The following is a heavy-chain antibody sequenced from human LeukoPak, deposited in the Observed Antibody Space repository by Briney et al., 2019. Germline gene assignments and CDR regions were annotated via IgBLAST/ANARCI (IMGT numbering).Heavy chain of an antibody. V-gene: IGHV3-15*07. CDR3: ITPLPYSAQ. Sequence: KSGGSLRLSCAASGFTFSNDYMNWVRQAPGKGLEWVGRIKPKTDGETTEYAAPVKGRFSISRDDSKNMLYLQMNSLKTEDTAVYYCITPLPYSAQGGQGTLVTVSS. D-gene: IGHD2-21*01. CDR2: IKPKTDGETT. CDR1: GFTFSNDY. J-gene: IGHJ4*02.